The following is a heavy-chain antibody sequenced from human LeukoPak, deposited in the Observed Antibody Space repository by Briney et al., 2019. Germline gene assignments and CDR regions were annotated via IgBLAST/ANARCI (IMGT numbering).Heavy chain of an antibody. D-gene: IGHD1-26*01. V-gene: IGHV4-38-2*02. Sequence: PSETLSLTCTVSGYSISSGYYWGWIRQPPGKGLEWIGSIYHSGSTYYNPSLKSRVTISVDTSKNQFSLKLSSVTAADTAVYYCARGDYSGSYWRYWGQGTLVTVSS. CDR1: GYSISSGYY. J-gene: IGHJ4*02. CDR3: ARGDYSGSYWRY. CDR2: IYHSGST.